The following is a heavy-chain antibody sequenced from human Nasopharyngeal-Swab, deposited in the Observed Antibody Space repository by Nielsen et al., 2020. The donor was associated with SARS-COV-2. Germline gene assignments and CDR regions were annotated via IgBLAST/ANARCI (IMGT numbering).Heavy chain of an antibody. Sequence: GESLKISCAASGFTFSSDSMNWVRQAPGKGLEWVSSISSSSSYIYYADSVKGRFTISRDNAKNSLYLQMNSLRAEDTAVYYCAIDEQLAYGMDVWGQGTTVTVSS. CDR1: GFTFSSDS. V-gene: IGHV3-21*01. D-gene: IGHD6-6*01. J-gene: IGHJ6*02. CDR2: ISSSSSYI. CDR3: AIDEQLAYGMDV.